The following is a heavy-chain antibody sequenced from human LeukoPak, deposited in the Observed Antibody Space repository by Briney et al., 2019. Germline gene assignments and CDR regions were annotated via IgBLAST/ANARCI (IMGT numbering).Heavy chain of an antibody. CDR3: ARASDDSSGYYYLPTDY. Sequence: SSETLSLTRTVSGGSISSSRYYWGWIRQPQGTGLEWIGSIYYSGNTYYNPSLKSRVTISVDTSKNQFSLKLSSVTAADTAVYYCARASDDSSGYYYLPTDYWGQGTLVTVSS. CDR2: IYYSGNT. D-gene: IGHD3-22*01. J-gene: IGHJ4*02. V-gene: IGHV4-39*07. CDR1: GGSISSSRYY.